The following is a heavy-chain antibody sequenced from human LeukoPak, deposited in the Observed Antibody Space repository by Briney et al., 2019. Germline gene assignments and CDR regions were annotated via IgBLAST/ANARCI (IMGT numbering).Heavy chain of an antibody. CDR1: GFTFSGYY. V-gene: IGHV3-11*01. D-gene: IGHD5-18*01. CDR2: ISSTASMI. Sequence: SGGSLRLSCAASGFTFSGYYMSWIRQAPGKGLEWVSYISSTASMIYYADSVKGRFTISRDNAKSSLYLQMNSLRAEDTAVYYCARESGYSFNLWGQGTLVTASS. J-gene: IGHJ5*02. CDR3: ARESGYSFNL.